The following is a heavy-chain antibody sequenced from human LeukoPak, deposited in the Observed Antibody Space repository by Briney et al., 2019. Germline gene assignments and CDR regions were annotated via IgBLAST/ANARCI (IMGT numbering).Heavy chain of an antibody. CDR2: IYHSGST. V-gene: IGHV4-59*01. J-gene: IGHJ4*02. D-gene: IGHD4-11*01. Sequence: SETLSLTCTVSGGSISSYYWSWIRQPPGKGLEWIGYIYHSGSTNYNPSLKSRVTISVDTSKNQFSLKLSSVTAADTAVYYCASGPPSRSNYVFDYWGQGTLVTVSS. CDR3: ASGPPSRSNYVFDY. CDR1: GGSISSYY.